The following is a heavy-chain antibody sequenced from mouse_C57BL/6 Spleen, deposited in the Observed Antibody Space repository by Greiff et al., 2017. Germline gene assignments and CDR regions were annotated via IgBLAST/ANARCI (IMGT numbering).Heavy chain of an antibody. Sequence: EVKLVESGGGLVQPKGSLKLSCAASGFSFNTYAMNWVRQAPGKGLEWVARIRSKSNNYATYYADSVKDRFTISRDDSESMLYLQMNNLKTEDTAMYYCVGDYYGSSWYFDVWGTGTTVTVSS. V-gene: IGHV10-1*01. CDR3: VGDYYGSSWYFDV. J-gene: IGHJ1*03. CDR1: GFSFNTYA. D-gene: IGHD1-1*01. CDR2: IRSKSNNYAT.